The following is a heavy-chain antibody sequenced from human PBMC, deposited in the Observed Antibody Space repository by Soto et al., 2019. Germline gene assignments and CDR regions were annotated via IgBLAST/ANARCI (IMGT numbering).Heavy chain of an antibody. CDR1: GFTFNTYG. V-gene: IGHV3-33*01. D-gene: IGHD1-26*01. Sequence: QVQLVESGGGVVQPGRSLRLSCAASGFTFNTYGMNWVRQAPGKGLEWVAVIWHDGGKKYYADSAKGRFTISRDNSKNTLFLQMNSLRAEDTAVYYCARDLGQGNGPFDYWGQGTLVTVSS. CDR3: ARDLGQGNGPFDY. CDR2: IWHDGGKK. J-gene: IGHJ4*02.